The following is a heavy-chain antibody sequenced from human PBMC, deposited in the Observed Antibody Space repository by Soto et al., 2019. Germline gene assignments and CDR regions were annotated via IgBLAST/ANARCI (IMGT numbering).Heavy chain of an antibody. J-gene: IGHJ5*02. D-gene: IGHD2-21*01. CDR2: INAGNGNT. CDR1: GYAFTSYA. V-gene: IGHV1-3*01. CDR3: ARGHHIVVVEEYNWFDP. Sequence: GASVKVSCKASGYAFTSYAMHWVRQAPGQRLEWMGWINAGNGNTKYSQKFQGRVTITRDTSASTAYMELRSLRSDDTAVYYCARGHHIVVVEEYNWFDPWGQGTLVTVSS.